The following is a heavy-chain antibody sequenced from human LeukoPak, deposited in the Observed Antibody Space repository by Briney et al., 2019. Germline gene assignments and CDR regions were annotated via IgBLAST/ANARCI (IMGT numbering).Heavy chain of an antibody. V-gene: IGHV3-13*01. J-gene: IGHJ4*02. D-gene: IGHD5-18*01. CDR2: VSSGFHA. Sequence: GGSLRLSRTASGFTLGSHDMHWVRQIPGQGLEWVAAVSSGFHAFFADSVQGRFTVSREDARNSLYLQMNSLRAGDTAVYYCVREARGYHYTYFDYWGQGTLVTVSS. CDR1: GFTLGSHD. CDR3: VREARGYHYTYFDY.